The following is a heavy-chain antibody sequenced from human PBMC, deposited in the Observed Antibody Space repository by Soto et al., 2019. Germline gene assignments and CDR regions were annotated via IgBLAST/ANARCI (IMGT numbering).Heavy chain of an antibody. D-gene: IGHD5-18*01. Sequence: SETLSLTCAVSGYSISSSNWWGWIRQPPGKGLEWIGYIYYSGTTYYNPSLKSRVTMSVDRSKSQFSLKLSSVTAADTAVYYCARVWGYSYGLASDIWGQGTMVTVSS. CDR1: GYSISSSNW. V-gene: IGHV4-28*03. J-gene: IGHJ3*02. CDR3: ARVWGYSYGLASDI. CDR2: IYYSGTT.